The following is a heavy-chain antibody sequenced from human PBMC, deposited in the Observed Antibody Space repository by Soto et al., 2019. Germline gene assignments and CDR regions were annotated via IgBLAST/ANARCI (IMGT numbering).Heavy chain of an antibody. CDR1: GYTFTSYG. CDR3: VRPRIAARRRYGDYYYYGMDV. V-gene: IGHV1-18*01. CDR2: ISAYNGNT. D-gene: IGHD6-6*01. J-gene: IGHJ6*02. Sequence: QVQLVQSGAEVKKPGASVKVSCKASGYTFTSYGISWVRQAPGQGLEWMGWISAYNGNTNYAQKLQGRVTMTTDTSTSTAYMELRSLRSDDTAVYYCVRPRIAARRRYGDYYYYGMDVWGQGTTVTVSS.